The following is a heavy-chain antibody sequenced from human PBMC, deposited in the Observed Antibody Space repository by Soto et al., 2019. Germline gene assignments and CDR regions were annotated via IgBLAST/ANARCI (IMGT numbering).Heavy chain of an antibody. CDR2: IYPGDSDT. CDR1: GYSFTSYW. V-gene: IGHV5-51*03. J-gene: IGHJ3*02. Sequence: PGESLKISCKGSGYSFTSYWIGWVRQMPGKGLEWMGIIYPGDSDTRYSPSFQGQVTISADKSISTAYLQWSSLKASDTAMYYCARPFYSSGWYDAFDIWGQGTIVTVSS. D-gene: IGHD6-19*01. CDR3: ARPFYSSGWYDAFDI.